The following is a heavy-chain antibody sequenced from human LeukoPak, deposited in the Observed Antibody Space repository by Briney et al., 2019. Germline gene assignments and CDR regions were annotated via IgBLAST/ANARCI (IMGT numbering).Heavy chain of an antibody. Sequence: GGSLRLSCAASGFTFSGSAMDWVRQASGKGLEWVGRIRSKANNYATAYSASVKGRFTISRDDSKNTAYLQMNSLKTEDTAVYYCTRHDYDSSAYYYLDYWGQGTLVTVSS. CDR3: TRHDYDSSAYYYLDY. CDR2: IRSKANNYAT. D-gene: IGHD3-22*01. J-gene: IGHJ4*02. CDR1: GFTFSGSA. V-gene: IGHV3-73*01.